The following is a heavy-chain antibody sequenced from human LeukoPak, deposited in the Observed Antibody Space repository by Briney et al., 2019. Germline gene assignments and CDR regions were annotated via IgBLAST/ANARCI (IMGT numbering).Heavy chain of an antibody. D-gene: IGHD3-22*01. Sequence: GASVKVSGQSCGYTVTGYAISWVRQAPGQGIEWMGWISGYSDNTNYAQKLQGRVTMTTDTSTSTAYMELRSLRSDDTAVYYCARGETADYYDSSGYYPSGYWGQGTLVTVSS. J-gene: IGHJ4*02. V-gene: IGHV1-18*01. CDR2: ISGYSDNT. CDR1: GYTVTGYA. CDR3: ARGETADYYDSSGYYPSGY.